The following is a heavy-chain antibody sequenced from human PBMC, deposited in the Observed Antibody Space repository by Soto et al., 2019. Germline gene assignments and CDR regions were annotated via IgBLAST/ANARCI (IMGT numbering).Heavy chain of an antibody. V-gene: IGHV4-34*01. CDR1: GGSFSSNY. CDR3: ARGVYDYVWGITQTDY. Sequence: QVRLQQWGAGLLKPSETLSLTCAVYGGSFSSNYWTWIRQSPGKGLEWLGEVNHRGSTNYNPSLKSRVTISVDTSKNQFSLALSSVTAADTAVYYCARGVYDYVWGITQTDYWGRGTPVTVSS. CDR2: VNHRGST. D-gene: IGHD3-16*01. J-gene: IGHJ4*02.